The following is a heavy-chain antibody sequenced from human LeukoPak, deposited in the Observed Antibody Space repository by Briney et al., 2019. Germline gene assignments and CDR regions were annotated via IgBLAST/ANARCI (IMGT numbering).Heavy chain of an antibody. CDR3: ARHETSSSWTSSFDY. V-gene: IGHV4-30-2*01. CDR1: GGSISSGGYS. D-gene: IGHD6-13*01. J-gene: IGHJ4*02. CDR2: IYHSGST. Sequence: PSQTLSLTCAVSGGSISSGGYSWSWIRQPPGKGLEWIGYIYHSGSTYYNPSLKSRVTISVDRSKNQFSLKLTSVTAADTAVYYCARHETSSSWTSSFDYWGQGTLVTVSS.